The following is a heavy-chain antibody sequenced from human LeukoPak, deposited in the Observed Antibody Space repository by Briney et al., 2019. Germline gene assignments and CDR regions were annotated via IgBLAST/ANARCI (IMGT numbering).Heavy chain of an antibody. D-gene: IGHD1-20*01. CDR2: IYHSGST. CDR1: GGSISSGGYY. CDR3: ATYNWNYFDN. J-gene: IGHJ4*02. V-gene: IGHV4-30-2*01. Sequence: SETLSLTCTVSGGSISSGGYYWSWIRQPPGKGLEWIGYIYHSGSTYYSPSLKSRVTISVDKSKNQFSLKLSSVTAADTAVYYCATYNWNYFDNWGQGALVTVSS.